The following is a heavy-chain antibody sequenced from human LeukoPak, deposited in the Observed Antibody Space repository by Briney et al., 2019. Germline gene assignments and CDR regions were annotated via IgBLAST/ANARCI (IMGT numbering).Heavy chain of an antibody. J-gene: IGHJ4*02. CDR2: IKEDGSEK. CDR3: AANTHSGY. D-gene: IGHD1-26*01. V-gene: IGHV3-7*05. Sequence: PGGSLRLSCAASGFTFSSSWMKWVRQARGKGLESVAVIKEDGSEKHYVDSVKGRFAISRDNAKNSLYLQMNNVRAEDTAVYFCAANTHSGYWGQGALVTVSS. CDR1: GFTFSSSW.